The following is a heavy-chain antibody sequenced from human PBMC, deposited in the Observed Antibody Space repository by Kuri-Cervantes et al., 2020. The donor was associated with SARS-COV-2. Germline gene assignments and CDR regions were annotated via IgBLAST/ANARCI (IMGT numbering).Heavy chain of an antibody. CDR2: ISYDGSNK. CDR3: AKEEKVLRFLEWLGGMDV. Sequence: GESLKIPCAASGFTFSSYGMHWVRQAPGKGLEWVAVISYDGSNKYYADSVKGRFTISRDNSKNTLYLQMNSLRAVGTAVYYCAKEEKVLRFLEWLGGMDVWVQGTTVTVSS. V-gene: IGHV3-30*18. D-gene: IGHD3-3*01. CDR1: GFTFSSYG. J-gene: IGHJ6*02.